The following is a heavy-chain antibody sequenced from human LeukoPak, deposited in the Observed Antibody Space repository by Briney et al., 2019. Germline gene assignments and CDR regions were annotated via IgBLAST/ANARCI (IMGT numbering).Heavy chain of an antibody. CDR2: INSDGGST. CDR1: GFTFSNYW. V-gene: IGHV3-74*01. CDR3: AKGGTSGSLIY. D-gene: IGHD1-26*01. Sequence: GGSLRLSCAASGFTFSNYWMHWVRQDPLKGLVWVSRINSDGGSTGYADSVKGRFTISRDNAKNTLYLQMNSLRAEDTALYYCAKGGTSGSLIYWGQGTLVTVSS. J-gene: IGHJ4*02.